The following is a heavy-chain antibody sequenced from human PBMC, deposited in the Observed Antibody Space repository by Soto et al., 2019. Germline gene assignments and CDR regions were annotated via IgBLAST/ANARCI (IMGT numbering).Heavy chain of an antibody. V-gene: IGHV4-31*03. CDR3: ARAVTIFGVVTRFDP. CDR2: IYYSGST. CDR1: GGSISSGGYY. J-gene: IGHJ5*02. D-gene: IGHD3-3*01. Sequence: QVQLQESGPGLVKPSQTLSLTCTVSGGSISSGGYYWSWIRQHPGKGLEWIGYIYYSGSTYYNPSLKSRVTISVDTSKDQSSLKLSSVTAADTAVYYCARAVTIFGVVTRFDPWGQGTLVTVSS.